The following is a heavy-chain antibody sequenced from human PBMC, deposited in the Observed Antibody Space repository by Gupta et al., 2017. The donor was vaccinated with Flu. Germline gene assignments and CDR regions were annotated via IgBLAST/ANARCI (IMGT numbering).Heavy chain of an antibody. J-gene: IGHJ2*01. CDR1: GFTFSNYE. V-gene: IGHV3-13*04. Sequence: EVQLVESGGGLVQPGGSLRLSCAASGFTFSNYEWHWVRQAPGKGLEWVSAIGASDDTYYIDSVKGRFTISRDTAKGSLYLQMNSLRARDTAVYFCAREGHSSTWYNWYFDLWGRGTLVTVSS. CDR3: AREGHSSTWYNWYFDL. CDR2: IGASDDT. D-gene: IGHD6-13*01.